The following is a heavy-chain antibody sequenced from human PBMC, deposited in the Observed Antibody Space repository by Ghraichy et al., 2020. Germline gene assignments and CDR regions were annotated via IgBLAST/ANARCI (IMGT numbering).Heavy chain of an antibody. V-gene: IGHV3-23*01. CDR2: ISPSGAGT. CDR1: RFTFSDYA. D-gene: IGHD4-23*01. J-gene: IGHJ4*01. Sequence: LSLTCEASRFTFSDYAMSWVRQAPGKWLVWVSAISPSGAGTYYAVSVKGRFTISRDNSKNTLYLQMNSLRAEDTALYYCAKEDYAGNSGFDHWGHGALVTVSS. CDR3: AKEDYAGNSGFDH.